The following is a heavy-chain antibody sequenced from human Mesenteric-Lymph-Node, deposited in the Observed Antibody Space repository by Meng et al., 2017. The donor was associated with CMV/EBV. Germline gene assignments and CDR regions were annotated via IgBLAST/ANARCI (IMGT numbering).Heavy chain of an antibody. V-gene: IGHV4-4*02. J-gene: IGHJ6*02. D-gene: IGHD1-14*01. CDR3: VSRTEYYSGMDV. CDR2: IYHSGST. CDR1: GGSISSSNW. Sequence: AVSGGSISSSNWWSWVRQHPGKGLAWIGEIYHSGSTNYNPSLKSRVTISVDKSKNQFSLKLSSVTAADTAVYYCVSRTEYYSGMDVWGQGTTVTVSS.